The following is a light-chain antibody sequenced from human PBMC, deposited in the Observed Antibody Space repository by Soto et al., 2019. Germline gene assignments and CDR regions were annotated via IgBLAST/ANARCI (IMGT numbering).Light chain of an antibody. V-gene: IGKV1-39*01. Sequence: DIQMTQSPSSLSASVGDRVTITCRASQSICSYLNWYQQKPGKAPKLLIYAASSLQSGVPSRFSGSGSGTDFTLTISSLQPEDFATYHCQQSYSTPYTFGQGTKLEIK. CDR3: QQSYSTPYT. J-gene: IGKJ2*01. CDR1: QSICSY. CDR2: AAS.